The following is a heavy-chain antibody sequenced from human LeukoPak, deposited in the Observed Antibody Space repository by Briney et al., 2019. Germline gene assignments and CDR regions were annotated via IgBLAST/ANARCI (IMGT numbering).Heavy chain of an antibody. V-gene: IGHV3-74*01. CDR1: GFTFSSYW. D-gene: IGHD4-17*01. CDR3: ASTTVTTYGMDV. Sequence: PGGSLRLSCAASGFTFSSYWMYWVRQAPGKGLVWVSRIDSDGSSTYYADSVKGRFTISRDNSKNTLYLQMNSLRAEDTAVYYCASTTVTTYGMDVWGQGTTVTVSS. J-gene: IGHJ6*02. CDR2: IDSDGSST.